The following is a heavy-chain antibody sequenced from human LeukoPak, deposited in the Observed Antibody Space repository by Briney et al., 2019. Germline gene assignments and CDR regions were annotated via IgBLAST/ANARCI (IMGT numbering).Heavy chain of an antibody. J-gene: IGHJ6*02. D-gene: IGHD3-3*01. CDR3: ARRPRKYDFWSGYHYYGMDV. CDR2: IWYYGSNK. Sequence: GGSLRLSCAASGFTFSSYGMHWVRQAPGKGLEWVAVIWYYGSNKYYADSVKGRFTISRDNSKNTLYLQMNSLRAEDTAVYYCARRPRKYDFWSGYHYYGMDVWGQGTTVTVSS. CDR1: GFTFSSYG. V-gene: IGHV3-33*01.